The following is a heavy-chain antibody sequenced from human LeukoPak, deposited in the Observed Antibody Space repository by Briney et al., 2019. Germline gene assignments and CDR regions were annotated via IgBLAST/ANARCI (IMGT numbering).Heavy chain of an antibody. V-gene: IGHV4-39*01. Sequence: SETLSLTRTVSGGSISSSSYYWGWIRQPPGKGLEWIGSIYYSGSTYYNPSLKSRVTISVDTSKNQFSLKLSSVTAADTAVYNCASGQQLVEYYYYGMDVWGQGTTVTVSS. CDR3: ASGQQLVEYYYYGMDV. J-gene: IGHJ6*02. CDR2: IYYSGST. D-gene: IGHD6-13*01. CDR1: GGSISSSSYY.